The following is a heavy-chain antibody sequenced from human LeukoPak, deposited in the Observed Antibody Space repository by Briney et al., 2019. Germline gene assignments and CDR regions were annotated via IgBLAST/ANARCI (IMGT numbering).Heavy chain of an antibody. D-gene: IGHD6-13*01. CDR1: GFTFSSYA. CDR3: AKVAGIAADAPGVYFQH. J-gene: IGHJ1*01. Sequence: PGGSLRLSCAASGFTFSSYAMSWVRQAPGKGLEWVSAISGSGGSTYYADSVKGRFTISRDNSKNTLYLQMNSLRAEDTAVYYCAKVAGIAADAPGVYFQHWGQGTLVTVSS. CDR2: ISGSGGST. V-gene: IGHV3-23*01.